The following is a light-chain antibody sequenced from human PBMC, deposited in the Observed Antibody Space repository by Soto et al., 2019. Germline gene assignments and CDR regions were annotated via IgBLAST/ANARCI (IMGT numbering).Light chain of an antibody. V-gene: IGKV1-12*01. CDR1: QDVKSW. J-gene: IGKJ4*01. CDR2: AAS. CDR3: QQGINFPLT. Sequence: IRMTQSPSSVSASVGDRVTITCRASQDVKSWLAWYQQKPGKAPKLLINAASTLHTGVPSRFSGSGAGTEFNFTISAVQPEDFATYYCQQGINFPLTFGGGTRVEIK.